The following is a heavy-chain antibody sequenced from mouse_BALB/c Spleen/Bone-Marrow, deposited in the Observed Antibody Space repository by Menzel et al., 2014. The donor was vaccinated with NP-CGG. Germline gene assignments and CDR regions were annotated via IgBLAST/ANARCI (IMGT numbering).Heavy chain of an antibody. D-gene: IGHD1-2*01. CDR3: ARQAVLRPHFDY. CDR2: ISSGGSYT. CDR1: GFTFSSYA. Sequence: EVQVVESGGGLVKPGGSLKLSCAASGFTFSSYAMSWVRQTPEKRLEWVATISSGGSYTYYPDSVKGRFTISRDNAKNTLYLQMSSLRSEDTAMYYCARQAVLRPHFDYLGQGTTLTVSS. J-gene: IGHJ2*01. V-gene: IGHV5-9-3*01.